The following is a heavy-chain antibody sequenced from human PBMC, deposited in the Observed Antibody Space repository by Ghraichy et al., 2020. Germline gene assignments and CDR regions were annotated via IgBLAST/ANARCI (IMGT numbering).Heavy chain of an antibody. CDR2: VHSDGSST. CDR3: ASDDGTGSYRSLAY. D-gene: IGHD3-22*01. J-gene: IGHJ4*02. V-gene: IGHV3-74*01. CDR1: GFTFRSYW. Sequence: GGSLNISCAASGFTFRSYWMHWVRQAPGKGLVWVSRVHSDGSSTNYADSVKGRVTISRENDKNTLYLQMSSLRAEDTAVYYCASDDGTGSYRSLAYWGQGTLGTVSS.